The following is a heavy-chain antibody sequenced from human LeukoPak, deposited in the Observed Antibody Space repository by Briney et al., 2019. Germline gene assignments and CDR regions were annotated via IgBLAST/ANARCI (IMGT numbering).Heavy chain of an antibody. J-gene: IGHJ4*02. CDR3: ARHRGPSLYSSGYFDY. V-gene: IGHV3-30-3*01. D-gene: IGHD3-22*01. CDR1: GFPFSGYA. Sequence: QPGRSLRLSCAASGFPFSGYAIHWVRQAPGKGLELGAVISSDGTNKYYAGSVKGRFTISRDNSKNTLYMQMNSLRTEDTAVYYCARHRGPSLYSSGYFDYWGQGTLVTVSS. CDR2: ISSDGTNK.